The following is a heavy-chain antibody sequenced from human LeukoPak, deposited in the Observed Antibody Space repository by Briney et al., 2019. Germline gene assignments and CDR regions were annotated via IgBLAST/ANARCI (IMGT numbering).Heavy chain of an antibody. Sequence: EASVKVSCKASGYTFTSYDINWVRQATGQGLEWMGWMNPNSGNTGYAQKFQGRVTMTRNTSISTAYMELSSLRSEDTAVYYCARARWLQLSAFDIWGQGTMVTVSS. CDR1: GYTFTSYD. CDR3: ARARWLQLSAFDI. J-gene: IGHJ3*02. D-gene: IGHD5-24*01. CDR2: MNPNSGNT. V-gene: IGHV1-8*01.